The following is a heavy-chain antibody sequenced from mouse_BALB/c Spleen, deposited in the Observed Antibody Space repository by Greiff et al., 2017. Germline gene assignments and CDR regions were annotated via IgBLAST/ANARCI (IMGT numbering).Heavy chain of an antibody. J-gene: IGHJ4*01. CDR1: GYSITSDYA. Sequence: VQLQQSGPGLVKPSQSLSLTCTVTGYSITSDYAWNWIRQFPGNKLEWMGYISYSGSTSYNPSLKSRISITRDTSKNQFFLQLNSVTTEDTATYYCARNGYDYWGQGTSVTVSS. D-gene: IGHD2-2*01. V-gene: IGHV3-2*02. CDR3: ARNGYDY. CDR2: ISYSGST.